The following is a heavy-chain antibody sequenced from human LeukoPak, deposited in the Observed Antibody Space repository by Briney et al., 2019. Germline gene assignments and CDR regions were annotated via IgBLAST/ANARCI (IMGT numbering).Heavy chain of an antibody. V-gene: IGHV4-31*03. CDR1: GGSISSGGYY. CDR2: IYYSGST. Sequence: SDTLALTCTVSGGSISSGGYYWSWIRQHPGKGLEWIGYIYYSGSTCYNPSLESRVTISVDTSKNQFSLKLSSVTAADTAVYYCAGVRMTTNWFDPWGQGTLVTVSS. D-gene: IGHD1-14*01. J-gene: IGHJ5*02. CDR3: AGVRMTTNWFDP.